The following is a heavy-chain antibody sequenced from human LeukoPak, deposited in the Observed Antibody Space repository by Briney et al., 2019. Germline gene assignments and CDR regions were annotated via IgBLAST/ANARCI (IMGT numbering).Heavy chain of an antibody. Sequence: GGTLRLSCATSGFTFSDYALGWVRQAPGKGLEWVSYISSSSSTIYYADSVKGRLTISRDNAKNSLYLQMNSLRAEDTAVYYCARDKEGIAVAGTIYYYMDVWGKGTTVTVSS. J-gene: IGHJ6*03. D-gene: IGHD6-19*01. CDR2: ISSSSSTI. CDR3: ARDKEGIAVAGTIYYYMDV. V-gene: IGHV3-48*01. CDR1: GFTFSDYA.